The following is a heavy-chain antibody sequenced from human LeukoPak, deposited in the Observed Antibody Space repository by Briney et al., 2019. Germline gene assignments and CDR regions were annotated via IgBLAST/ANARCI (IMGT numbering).Heavy chain of an antibody. D-gene: IGHD3-22*01. J-gene: IGHJ4*02. CDR2: INWNGGST. CDR1: GFTFSSYG. V-gene: IGHV3-20*04. Sequence: GGSLRLSCAASGFTFSSYGMHWVRQAPGKGLEWVSGINWNGGSTGYADSVKGRFTISRDNAKNSLHLQMNSLRAEDTALYYCASHSGYYYDSSPLWGQGTLVIVSS. CDR3: ASHSGYYYDSSPL.